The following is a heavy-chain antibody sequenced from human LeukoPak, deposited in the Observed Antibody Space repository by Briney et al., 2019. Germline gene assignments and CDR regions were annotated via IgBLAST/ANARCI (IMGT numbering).Heavy chain of an antibody. J-gene: IGHJ4*02. CDR3: ARDTSSGWSFDQ. D-gene: IGHD6-19*01. CDR1: GFTFSSYP. V-gene: IGHV3-64*01. Sequence: GGSLKLSCVASGFTFSSYPMHWVRQAPGKGLEFVSSILGNGAPSAYANSVEVRFTISRDNSKNTLYLQMGSLRAEDMGVYYCARDTSSGWSFDQWGQGTLVTVSS. CDR2: ILGNGAPS.